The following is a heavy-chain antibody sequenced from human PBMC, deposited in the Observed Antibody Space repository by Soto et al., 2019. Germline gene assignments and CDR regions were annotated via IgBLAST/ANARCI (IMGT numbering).Heavy chain of an antibody. Sequence: QVQLVESGGGVGQPGRSLRLSCAASGSTFSSYGMHWVRQAPGKGLEWVALIWYDGSNKDYADSVKGRFTISRDNVKNKRVLQVDSLGAEDTAVYYGARWDGTGRGVDCWGQGTLVTVSS. CDR3: ARWDGTGRGVDC. CDR2: IWYDGSNK. CDR1: GSTFSSYG. V-gene: IGHV3-33*01. D-gene: IGHD3-10*01. J-gene: IGHJ4*02.